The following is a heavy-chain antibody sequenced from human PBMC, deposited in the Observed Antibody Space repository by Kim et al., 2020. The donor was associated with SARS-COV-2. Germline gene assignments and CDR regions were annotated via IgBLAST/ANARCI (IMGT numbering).Heavy chain of an antibody. J-gene: IGHJ4*02. CDR2: INHSGST. CDR1: GGSFSGYY. D-gene: IGHD5-18*01. Sequence: SETLSLTCAVYGGSFSGYYWSWIRQPPGKGLEWIGEINHSGSTNYNPSLKSRVTISVDTSKNQFSLKLSSVTAADTAVYYCARGPLRGAANHFDYWGQGTLVTVSS. CDR3: ARGPLRGAANHFDY. V-gene: IGHV4-34*01.